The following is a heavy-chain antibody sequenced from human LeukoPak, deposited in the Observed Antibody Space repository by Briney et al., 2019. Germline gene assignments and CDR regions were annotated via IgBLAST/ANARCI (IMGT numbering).Heavy chain of an antibody. CDR2: IYISGGT. V-gene: IGHV4-4*07. CDR3: ARDNRYCSGDSCYSVGDAFDI. D-gene: IGHD2-15*01. Sequence: SETRSLTCTVSGGSINNYYWSWIRQPAGKGLEWIGRIYISGGTNYNPSLKSRVTMSVDTSKNQFSLRLSSVTAADTAVYYCARDNRYCSGDSCYSVGDAFDIWGQGTMVTVSS. J-gene: IGHJ3*02. CDR1: GGSINNYY.